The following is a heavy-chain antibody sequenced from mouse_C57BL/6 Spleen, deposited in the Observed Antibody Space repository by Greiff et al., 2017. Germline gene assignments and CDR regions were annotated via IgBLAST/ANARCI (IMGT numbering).Heavy chain of an antibody. V-gene: IGHV3-6*01. CDR1: GYSITSGYY. J-gene: IGHJ2*01. CDR3: ARDRDENFDY. Sequence: ESGPGLVKPSQSLSLTCSVTGYSITSGYYWNWIRQFPGNKLEWMGYISYDGSNNYNPSLKNRISITRDTSKNQFFLKLNSVTTEDTATYYCARDRDENFDYWGQGTTLTVSS. CDR2: ISYDGSN.